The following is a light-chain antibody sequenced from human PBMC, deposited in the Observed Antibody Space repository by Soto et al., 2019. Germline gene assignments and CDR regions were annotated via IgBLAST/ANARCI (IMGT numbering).Light chain of an antibody. Sequence: EIVLTQSPGTLSLSPGERGTLSCRASQNLGTLYLAWFQQKSGQAPRLLIYSASRRATGIPDRFTGSGSGTDFTLPIPGVEPEDFAVYFCQQYAGSPRPFGQGTPVDI. CDR1: QNLGTLY. V-gene: IGKV3-20*01. CDR2: SAS. CDR3: QQYAGSPRP. J-gene: IGKJ1*01.